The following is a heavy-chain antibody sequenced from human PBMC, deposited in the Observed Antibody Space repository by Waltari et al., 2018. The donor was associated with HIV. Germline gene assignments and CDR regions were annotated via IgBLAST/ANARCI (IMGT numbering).Heavy chain of an antibody. CDR1: VFTFGECV. CDR3: TRDGLYYDFWSGYPGY. Sequence: QLVVSGGGLVQPGRSLRLSCTASVFTFGECVLSWFRQAPGKGLEWVGFIRSKAYGGTTEYAASVKGRFTISRDDSKSIAYLQMNSLKTEDTAVYYCTRDGLYYDFWSGYPGYWGQGTLVTVSS. J-gene: IGHJ4*02. D-gene: IGHD3-3*01. CDR2: IRSKAYGGTT. V-gene: IGHV3-49*03.